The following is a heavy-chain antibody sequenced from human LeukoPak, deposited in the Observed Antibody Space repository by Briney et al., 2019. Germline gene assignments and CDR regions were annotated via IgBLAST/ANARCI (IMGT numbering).Heavy chain of an antibody. CDR3: ARDRSTVTTWVDY. CDR2: IKEDGSDK. V-gene: IGHV3-7*01. Sequence: GGSLRLSCAASGFIFSTYWMAWVRQAPGKGLEWVANIKEDGSDKNYVVSMKGRFTISRDNAKNSLYLQMNSLRAEDTAVYYCARDRSTVTTWVDYWGQGTLVTVSS. J-gene: IGHJ4*02. D-gene: IGHD4-17*01. CDR1: GFIFSTYW.